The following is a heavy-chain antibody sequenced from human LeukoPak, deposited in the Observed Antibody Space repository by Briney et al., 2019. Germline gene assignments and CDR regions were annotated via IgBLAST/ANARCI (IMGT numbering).Heavy chain of an antibody. Sequence: GGSLRLSCAASGFTFSSYAMSWVRQAPGKGLEWVSAISGSGDSTYYADSVKGRFTISRDNSKNTLYLQMNSLRAEDTAVYYCAKDKGYSGYDPNLFDYWGQGTLVTVSS. CDR3: AKDKGYSGYDPNLFDY. CDR2: ISGSGDST. D-gene: IGHD5-12*01. V-gene: IGHV3-23*01. CDR1: GFTFSSYA. J-gene: IGHJ4*02.